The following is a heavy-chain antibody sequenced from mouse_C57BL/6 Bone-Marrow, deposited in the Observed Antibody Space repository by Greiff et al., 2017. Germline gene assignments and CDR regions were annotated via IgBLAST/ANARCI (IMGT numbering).Heavy chain of an antibody. CDR2: IYPRSGNT. CDR3: AREHYAMDD. Sequence: QVQLKEPGAELARPGASVKLSCKASGYTFTSYGISWVKQRTGQGLEWIGEIYPRSGNTYYNEKFKGKATLTADKSSSTAYMELRSLTSEDSAVYFCAREHYAMDDWGQGTSVTVSS. V-gene: IGHV1-81*01. CDR1: GYTFTSYG. J-gene: IGHJ4*01.